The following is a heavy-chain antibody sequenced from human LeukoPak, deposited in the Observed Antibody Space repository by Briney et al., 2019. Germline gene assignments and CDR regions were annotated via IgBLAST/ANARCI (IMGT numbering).Heavy chain of an antibody. CDR2: ISYSGST. V-gene: IGHV4-59*11. J-gene: IGHJ4*02. CDR3: ARGRSITGAFRDFDY. Sequence: SETLSLTCTVSGGSISSHYWSWFRQPPGKGLEWIGYISYSGSTNYNPSLKSRVTISVDTSKNQFSLKLSSVTAADTAVYYCARGRSITGAFRDFDYWGQGTLVTVSS. D-gene: IGHD2-8*02. CDR1: GGSISSHY.